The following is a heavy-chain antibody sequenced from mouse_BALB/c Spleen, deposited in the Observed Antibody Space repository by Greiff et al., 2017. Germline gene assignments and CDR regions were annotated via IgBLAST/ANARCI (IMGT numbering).Heavy chain of an antibody. V-gene: IGHV1-14*01. CDR1: GYTFTSYV. D-gene: IGHD2-2*01. CDR3: ARGGGYDVFDY. Sequence: VQLKESGPELVKPGASVKMSCKASGYTFTSYVMHWVKQKPGQGLEWIGYINPYNDGTKYNEKFKGKATLTSDKSSSTAYMELSSLTSEDSAVYYCARGGGYDVFDYWGQGTTLTVSS. J-gene: IGHJ2*01. CDR2: INPYNDGT.